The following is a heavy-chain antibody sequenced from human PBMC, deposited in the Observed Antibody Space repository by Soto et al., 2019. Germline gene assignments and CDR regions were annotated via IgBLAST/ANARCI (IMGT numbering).Heavy chain of an antibody. D-gene: IGHD3-22*01. J-gene: IGHJ3*02. Sequence: SETLSLTCAVYSRSFRDYYWTWIRQPPGKGLEFIGEINHSGTTHYNPSLKSRVTVSVDTSKNHFSLKMNSVTAADTAVYYCARSPKSTDFPYYFDIWGQGTMVTVSS. CDR3: ARSPKSTDFPYYFDI. CDR1: SRSFRDYY. CDR2: INHSGTT. V-gene: IGHV4-34*01.